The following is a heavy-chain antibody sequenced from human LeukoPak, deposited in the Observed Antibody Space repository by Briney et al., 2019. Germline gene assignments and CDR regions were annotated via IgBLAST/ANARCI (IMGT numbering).Heavy chain of an antibody. Sequence: GGSLRLSCAASGFTFSSYWMNWVRQAPGKGLVWVSRIASDGSSTTYADSVKGRFSISRDNAKNTLYLQMNSLRVEDTAEYYCARGRPHGNDYWGQGTLVTVSS. CDR2: IASDGSST. CDR3: ARGRPHGNDY. D-gene: IGHD4-23*01. CDR1: GFTFSSYW. V-gene: IGHV3-74*01. J-gene: IGHJ4*02.